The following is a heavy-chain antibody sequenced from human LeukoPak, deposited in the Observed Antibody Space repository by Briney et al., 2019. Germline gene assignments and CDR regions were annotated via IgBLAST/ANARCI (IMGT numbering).Heavy chain of an antibody. CDR3: ARTYTGEGFDY. V-gene: IGHV1-18*01. D-gene: IGHD2-2*02. CDR2: ISAYNGNT. Sequence: ASVKVSCKASGGTFSSYAISWVRQAPGQGLEWMGWISAYNGNTNYAQKLQGRITMATDTSTSTAYMALRSLRSDDTAIYYCARTYTGEGFDYWGQGTLVTVSS. J-gene: IGHJ4*02. CDR1: GGTFSSYA.